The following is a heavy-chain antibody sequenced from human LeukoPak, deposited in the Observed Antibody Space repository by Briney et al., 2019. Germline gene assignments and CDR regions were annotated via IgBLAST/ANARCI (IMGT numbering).Heavy chain of an antibody. J-gene: IGHJ6*03. CDR3: ARRRVTMVRGVNKNYYYYMDV. D-gene: IGHD3-10*01. CDR2: INHSGST. CDR1: GGSFSGYY. Sequence: SETLPLTCAVYGGSFSGYYWNWIRQPPGKGLEWIGEINHSGSTTYNPSLKSRVTISLDTSKNQFSLKLSSVTAADTAVYYCARRRVTMVRGVNKNYYYYMDVWGKGTTVTVSS. V-gene: IGHV4-34*01.